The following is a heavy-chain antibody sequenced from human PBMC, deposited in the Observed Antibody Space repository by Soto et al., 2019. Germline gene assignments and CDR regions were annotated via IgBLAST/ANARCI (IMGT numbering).Heavy chain of an antibody. CDR3: ARLSTGYSSGWYLYYFDY. CDR2: IYYSGST. CDR1: GGSISSSSYY. Sequence: PSETLSLTCTVSGGSISSSSYYWGWIRQPPGKGLEWIGSIYYSGSTYYNPSLKSRVTISVDTSKNQFSLKLSSVTAADTAVYYCARLSTGYSSGWYLYYFDYWGQGTLVTVSS. D-gene: IGHD6-19*01. V-gene: IGHV4-39*01. J-gene: IGHJ4*02.